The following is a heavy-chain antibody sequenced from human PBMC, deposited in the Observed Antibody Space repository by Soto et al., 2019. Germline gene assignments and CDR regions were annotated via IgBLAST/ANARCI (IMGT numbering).Heavy chain of an antibody. V-gene: IGHV3-33*01. D-gene: IGHD5-12*01. J-gene: IGHJ6*04. CDR2: IWFDGSQK. CDR1: GFSFSSYG. Sequence: PGGSLRLSCAASGFSFSSYGMHWVRQAPGKGLEWVAAIWFDGSQKYYVDFAKGRFTISRDNPKNMLYLQMNSLRAEDTAVYYCASQSRYSGCDGLGGVDDWGKGTTVTVAS. CDR3: ASQSRYSGCDGLGGVDD.